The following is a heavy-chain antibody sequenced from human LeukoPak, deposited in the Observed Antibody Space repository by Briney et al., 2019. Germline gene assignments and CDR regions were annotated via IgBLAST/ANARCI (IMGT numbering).Heavy chain of an antibody. J-gene: IGHJ6*02. CDR1: GFTFSSYG. D-gene: IGHD7-27*01. V-gene: IGHV3-33*01. CDR3: ARELGAYYYGMDV. Sequence: GGSLRLSCAASGFTFSSYGMHWVRQAPGKGLEWVAVIWYDGSNEYYADSVKGRFTISRDNSKNTLYLQMNSLRAEDTAVYYCARELGAYYYGMDVWGQGTTVTVSS. CDR2: IWYDGSNE.